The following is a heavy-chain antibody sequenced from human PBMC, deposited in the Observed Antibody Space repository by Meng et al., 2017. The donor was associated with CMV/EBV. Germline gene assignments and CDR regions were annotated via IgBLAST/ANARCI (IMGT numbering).Heavy chain of an antibody. J-gene: IGHJ4*02. CDR1: RGYY. V-gene: IGHV4-34*01. CDR3: ARVDGITIFGVVITEGYYFDY. Sequence: RGYYRSWIRQPPGKGLEWIGEINHSGSTNYNPSLKSRVTISVDTSKNQFSLKLSSVTAADTAVYYCARVDGITIFGVVITEGYYFDYWGQGTLVTVS. D-gene: IGHD3-3*01. CDR2: INHSGST.